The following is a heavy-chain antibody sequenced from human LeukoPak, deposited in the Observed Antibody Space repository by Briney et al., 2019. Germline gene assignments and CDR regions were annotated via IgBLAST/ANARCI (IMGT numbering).Heavy chain of an antibody. CDR2: IYHSGST. CDR1: GGSISSSNW. CDR3: ARCPLGGSYPEINWFDP. J-gene: IGHJ5*02. D-gene: IGHD1-26*01. Sequence: PSETLSLTCAVSGGSISSSNWWSWVRQPPGKGLEWIGEIYHSGSTNYNPSLKSRVTISVDKSKNQSSLKLSSVTAADTAVYYCARCPLGGSYPEINWFDPWGQGTLVTVSS. V-gene: IGHV4-4*02.